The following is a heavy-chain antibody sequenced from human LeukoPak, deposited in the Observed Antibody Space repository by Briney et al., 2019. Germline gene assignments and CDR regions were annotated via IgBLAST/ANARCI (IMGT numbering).Heavy chain of an antibody. CDR1: GFTFSGSA. V-gene: IGHV3-73*01. Sequence: PGGSLRLSCAASGFTFSGSAIHWVRQASGKGLEWVGHIRSKTNNYATAYAASVKGRFTISRDDSKNMAYLQMNSLKTEDTAVYYCAVMGSGGGSSRRDFDYWGQGTLVTVSS. J-gene: IGHJ4*02. CDR3: AVMGSGGGSSRRDFDY. D-gene: IGHD6-6*01. CDR2: IRSKTNNYAT.